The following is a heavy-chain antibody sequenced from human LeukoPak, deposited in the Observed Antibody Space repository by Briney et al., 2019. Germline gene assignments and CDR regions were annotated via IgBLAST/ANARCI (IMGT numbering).Heavy chain of an antibody. Sequence: GGSLRLSCAASGFTFSSYGMHWVRQAPGKGLEWVAVISYDGSNKYYADSVKGRFTISRDNSKNTLYLQMNSLRAEDTAVYYCARDYYDSSGFDYWGQGTLVTVSS. CDR3: ARDYYDSSGFDY. CDR2: ISYDGSNK. J-gene: IGHJ4*02. D-gene: IGHD3-22*01. CDR1: GFTFSSYG. V-gene: IGHV3-30*19.